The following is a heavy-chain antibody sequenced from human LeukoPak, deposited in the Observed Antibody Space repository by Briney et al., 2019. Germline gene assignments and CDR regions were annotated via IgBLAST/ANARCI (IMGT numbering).Heavy chain of an antibody. CDR2: ISGSGGST. J-gene: IGHJ4*02. CDR1: GFTFSSYA. V-gene: IGHV3-23*01. Sequence: PGGSLRLSCAASGFTFSSYAMSWVRQAPGKGLEWVSVISGSGGSTYYADSVKGRFTISRDNSKNTLYLQMNSLRAEDTAVYYCATGDYDYIWGSYRSGLDYWGQGTLVTVSS. CDR3: ATGDYDYIWGSYRSGLDY. D-gene: IGHD3-16*02.